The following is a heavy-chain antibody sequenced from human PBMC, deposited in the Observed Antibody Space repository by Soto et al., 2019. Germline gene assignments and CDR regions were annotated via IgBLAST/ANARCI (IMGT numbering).Heavy chain of an antibody. CDR3: ARDHPNWYFDL. CDR1: TASVNSYY. Sequence: SETLSLTCTVSTASVNSYYWSWIRQPAGKGLEWIGRLYANENTDYNPSLRSRVTISVDTKRQFSLKLSSVTAADTAVYYRARDHPNWYFDLWGRGTPVTVSS. J-gene: IGHJ2*01. V-gene: IGHV4-4*07. CDR2: LYANENT.